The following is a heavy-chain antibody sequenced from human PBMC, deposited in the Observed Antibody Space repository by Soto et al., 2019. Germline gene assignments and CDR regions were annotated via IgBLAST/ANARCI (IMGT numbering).Heavy chain of an antibody. J-gene: IGHJ4*02. CDR2: VSSDGNDK. V-gene: IGHV3-30*18. Sequence: GGSLRLSCVGSGFTFFSYGIHWARQAPGKGLEWVAVVSSDGNDKNYAASVKGRFSISRDNSRNTLYLQMNSLRPEDTAVYYCAKDSYRGSGFHYVFDFWGQGTLVTVSS. CDR3: AKDSYRGSGFHYVFDF. CDR1: GFTFFSYG. D-gene: IGHD3-10*01.